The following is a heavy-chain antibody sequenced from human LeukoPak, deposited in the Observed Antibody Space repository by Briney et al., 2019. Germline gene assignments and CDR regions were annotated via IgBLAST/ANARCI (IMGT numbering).Heavy chain of an antibody. CDR1: GFTFSSYG. Sequence: GSLRLSCAASGFTFSSYGMHWVRQAPGKGLEWVAFIRYDGSNKYYADSVKGRFTISRDNSKNTLYLQMNSLRAEDTAVYYCAKDGGCSGGSCYGCDYWGQGTLVTVSS. CDR3: AKDGGCSGGSCYGCDY. V-gene: IGHV3-30*02. J-gene: IGHJ4*02. CDR2: IRYDGSNK. D-gene: IGHD2-15*01.